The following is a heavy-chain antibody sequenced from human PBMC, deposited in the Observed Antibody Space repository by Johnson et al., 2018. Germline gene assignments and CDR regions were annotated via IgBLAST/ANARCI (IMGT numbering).Heavy chain of an antibody. D-gene: IGHD2-2*01. J-gene: IGHJ3*02. V-gene: IGHV3-11*04. CDR3: ARDDCSSTTCYEDAFDI. Sequence: QVQLVQSGGGLVKXGGSLRLXCAASGFSFSDYYMSWIRQAPGKGLEWVSYISSSGSTIYYANSVKGRFTVPRDNSKNSVSLHMNSLRAEDTAVYYCARDDCSSTTCYEDAFDIWGQGTMVTVSS. CDR2: ISSSGSTI. CDR1: GFSFSDYY.